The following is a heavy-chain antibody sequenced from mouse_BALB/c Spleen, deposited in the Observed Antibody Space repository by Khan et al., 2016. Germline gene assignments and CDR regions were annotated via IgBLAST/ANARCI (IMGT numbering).Heavy chain of an antibody. CDR2: ISYSGST. CDR1: GFSITSDYA. D-gene: IGHD1-1*01. J-gene: IGHJ1*01. CDR3: AGHDGNYGYFDV. Sequence: EVQLQESGPGLAKPSQSLSLTCTVTGFSITSDYAWNWIRQFPGNKLEWMGYISYSGSTRYNPSLKSRISVTRDTSKNQFFLQLNSVTTEDTATCYCAGHDGNYGYFDVWGAGTTVTVSS. V-gene: IGHV3-2*02.